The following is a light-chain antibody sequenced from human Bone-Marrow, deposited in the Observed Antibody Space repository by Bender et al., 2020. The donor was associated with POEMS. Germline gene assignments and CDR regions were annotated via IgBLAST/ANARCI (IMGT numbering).Light chain of an antibody. Sequence: QSALTQPRSVSGSPGQSVTISCAGTSSDVGGYNYVSWYQQHPGKAPKLMIYDVNKWPSGVPDRFSGFKSGNTASLTISGLQAEDEADYYCCSYAGSYTWVFGGGTKVTVL. CDR1: SSDVGGYNY. CDR3: CSYAGSYTWV. V-gene: IGLV2-11*01. CDR2: DVN. J-gene: IGLJ3*02.